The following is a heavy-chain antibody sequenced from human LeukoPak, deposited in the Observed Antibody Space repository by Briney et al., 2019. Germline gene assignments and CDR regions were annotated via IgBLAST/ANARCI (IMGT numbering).Heavy chain of an antibody. D-gene: IGHD3-22*01. CDR3: ARTYYYDSGAYYYVPALDY. CDR2: INTRSSYI. CDR1: GFTFSGSA. J-gene: IGHJ4*02. Sequence: GGSLRLSCAASGFTFSGSALHWVRQAPGKGLEWVSSINTRSSYIYYADSVKGRFTISRDNAKNSLYLQMNSLRAEDTAVYYCARTYYYDSGAYYYVPALDYWGQGTLVTVSS. V-gene: IGHV3-21*01.